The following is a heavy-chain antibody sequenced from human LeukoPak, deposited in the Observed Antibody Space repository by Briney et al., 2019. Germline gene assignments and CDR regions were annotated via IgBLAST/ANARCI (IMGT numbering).Heavy chain of an antibody. CDR1: GFTFSRYA. Sequence: GGSLRLSCAASGFTFSRYAMSWLRQAPRKGLGWVSTISNSGGSTYYAASVKGRFTISRDNSKNTLYLQMNSLRAEDTAVYYCAKDLATTHYYFDYWGQGTLVTVSS. J-gene: IGHJ4*02. D-gene: IGHD1-26*01. V-gene: IGHV3-23*01. CDR3: AKDLATTHYYFDY. CDR2: ISNSGGST.